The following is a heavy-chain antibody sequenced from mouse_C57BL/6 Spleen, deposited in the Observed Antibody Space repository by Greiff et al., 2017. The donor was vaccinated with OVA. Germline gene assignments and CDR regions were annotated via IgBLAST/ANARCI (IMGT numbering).Heavy chain of an antibody. CDR3: ARLLITTVVAPFAY. V-gene: IGHV1-54*01. J-gene: IGHJ3*01. CDR2: INPGSGGT. CDR1: GYAFTNYL. D-gene: IGHD1-1*01. Sequence: VKLMDSGAELVRPGTSVKVSCKASGYAFTNYLIEWVKQRPGQGLEWIGVINPGSGGTNYNEKFKGKATLTADKSSSTAYMQLSSLTSEDSAVYFCARLLITTVVAPFAYWGQGTLVTVSA.